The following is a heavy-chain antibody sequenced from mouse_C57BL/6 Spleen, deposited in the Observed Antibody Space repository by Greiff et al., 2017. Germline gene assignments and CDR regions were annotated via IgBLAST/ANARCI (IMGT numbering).Heavy chain of an antibody. V-gene: IGHV1-64*01. CDR2: IHPNSGST. Sequence: QVQLQQPGAELVKPGASVKLSCKASGYTFTSYWMHWVKQRPGQGLEWIGTIHPNSGSTNYNEKFKSKATLTVDKSSSTAYMQLSSLTSEDSAVYYWALTWTRWYFDVWGTGTTVTVSS. CDR1: GYTFTSYW. CDR3: ALTWTRWYFDV. D-gene: IGHD4-1*01. J-gene: IGHJ1*03.